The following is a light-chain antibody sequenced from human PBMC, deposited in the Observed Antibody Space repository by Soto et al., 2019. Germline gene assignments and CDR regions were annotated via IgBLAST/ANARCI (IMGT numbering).Light chain of an antibody. CDR1: SSDVGGYNY. V-gene: IGLV2-14*01. Sequence: QSALTQPASVSGSPGQSITISCTGTSSDVGGYNYVSWYQQHPGKAPKLMIYDVSNRPSGVSNRFSGSKSGNTASLTISGLQAEDGADYYCSSYTSTSSIYVVFGGGTKLTVL. CDR3: SSYTSTSSIYVV. J-gene: IGLJ2*01. CDR2: DVS.